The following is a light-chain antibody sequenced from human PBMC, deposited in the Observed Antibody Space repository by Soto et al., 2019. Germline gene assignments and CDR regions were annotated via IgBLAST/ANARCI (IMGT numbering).Light chain of an antibody. V-gene: IGKV3-20*01. Sequence: DNVLTQSPDTLSLSPGERATLSCRASQSVSTYLAWYQQKPGQAPRLLIYGASSRATGIPDRFSGSGSGTDFTLTISRLEPEGFAVYYCQQYGSSPLTFGGGTKVDIK. CDR2: GAS. CDR3: QQYGSSPLT. J-gene: IGKJ4*01. CDR1: QSVSTY.